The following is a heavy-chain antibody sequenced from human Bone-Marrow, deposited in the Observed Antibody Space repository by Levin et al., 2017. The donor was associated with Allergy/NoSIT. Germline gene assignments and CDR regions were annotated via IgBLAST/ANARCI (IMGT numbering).Heavy chain of an antibody. V-gene: IGHV1-2*02. CDR2: IAPNSGGT. D-gene: IGHD3-10*01. Sequence: GASVKVSCKASGYIFTAYYMHWVRQAPGQGLEWMGWIAPNSGGTNSAQRFEGRITMTRDTSINTFYLELTSLTPDDTAVYYCTRDYHSAKYGEWWFDPWGQGTLVTVSS. J-gene: IGHJ5*02. CDR1: GYIFTAYY. CDR3: TRDYHSAKYGEWWFDP.